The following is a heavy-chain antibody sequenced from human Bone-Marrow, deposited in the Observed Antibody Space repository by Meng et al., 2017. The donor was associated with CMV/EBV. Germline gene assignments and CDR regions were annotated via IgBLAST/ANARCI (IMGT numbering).Heavy chain of an antibody. CDR1: GGSVRSGNYY. CDR2: TYYGGSA. Sequence: SETLSLTCTVSGGSVRSGNYYWSWIRQPPEKGLEWIGYTYYGGSADYNSSLKSRVTISIDTSQNQFSLKLNSVTAADTAVYYCARAERFSKRFDPWGQGTLVTVSS. V-gene: IGHV4-61*01. CDR3: ARAERFSKRFDP. J-gene: IGHJ5*02. D-gene: IGHD1-1*01.